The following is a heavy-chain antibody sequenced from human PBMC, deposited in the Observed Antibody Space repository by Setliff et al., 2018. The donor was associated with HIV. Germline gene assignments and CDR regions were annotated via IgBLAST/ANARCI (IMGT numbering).Heavy chain of an antibody. V-gene: IGHV1-69*10. D-gene: IGHD2-8*01. CDR2: IIPILGIA. J-gene: IGHJ6*02. Sequence: GASVKVSCKASGGTFSSYAISWVRQAPGQGLEWMGGIIPILGIANYAQKFQGRVTITADKSTSTAYMELSSLRSEDTAVYYCARVPNQGLYFYGMDVWGQGTTVTAP. CDR1: GGTFSSYA. CDR3: ARVPNQGLYFYGMDV.